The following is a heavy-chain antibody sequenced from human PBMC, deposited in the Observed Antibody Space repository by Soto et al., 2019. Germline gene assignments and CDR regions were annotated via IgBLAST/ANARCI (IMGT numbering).Heavy chain of an antibody. CDR1: GFIFSNNC. D-gene: IGHD3-10*02. Sequence: PGGSLRLSCEGSGFIFSNNCMHWVRQAPGKGLEWVAFMSYNGSSKIVSDSVKGRFTISIDNSKTTHTLHMNNERLEDTDMSDYAIVRVADSPLDQWGQGTLVTVSS. CDR3: AIVRVADSPLDQ. V-gene: IGHV3-30*03. CDR2: MSYNGSSK. J-gene: IGHJ4*02.